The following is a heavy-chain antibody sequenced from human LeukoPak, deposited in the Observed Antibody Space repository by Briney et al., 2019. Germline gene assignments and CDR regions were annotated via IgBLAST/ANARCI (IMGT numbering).Heavy chain of an antibody. J-gene: IGHJ4*02. CDR2: IWYDGSSK. V-gene: IGHV3-33*01. CDR3: ARDLYSSSSGFLDY. Sequence: GRSLRLSCAASGFSFSRYGMHWVRQAPGKGLGWVANIWYDGSSKYYTDSVKGRFTISRDNSKNTLYLQMNSLRAEDTAVCYCARDLYSSSSGFLDYWGQGTLVTVSS. CDR1: GFSFSRYG. D-gene: IGHD6-6*01.